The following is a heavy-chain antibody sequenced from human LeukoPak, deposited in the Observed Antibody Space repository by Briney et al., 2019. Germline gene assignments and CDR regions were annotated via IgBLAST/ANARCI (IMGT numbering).Heavy chain of an antibody. D-gene: IGHD3-3*01. CDR2: IYHSGST. J-gene: IGHJ4*02. CDR1: GGSISSGGYY. Sequence: SQTPSLTCTVSGGSISSGGYYWRWIRQPPGKGLEWIGYIYHSGSTYYNPSLKSRVTISVDRSKNQFSLKLSSVTAADTAVYYCALSGYYTGSFFDYWGQGTLVTVSS. V-gene: IGHV4-30-2*01. CDR3: ALSGYYTGSFFDY.